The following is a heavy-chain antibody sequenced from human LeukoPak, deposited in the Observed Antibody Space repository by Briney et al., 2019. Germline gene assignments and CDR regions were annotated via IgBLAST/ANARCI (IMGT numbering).Heavy chain of an antibody. D-gene: IGHD6-19*01. Sequence: GESLKISCKGSGYSFTSYWIGWVRQMPGKGLEWMGIIYPGDSDTRYSPSFQGQVTISADKSISTAYLQWSSLKASDTAMYYCARHRRQWLVRGGDPVYYYYMDVWGKGTTVTVSS. CDR1: GYSFTSYW. CDR3: ARHRRQWLVRGGDPVYYYYMDV. J-gene: IGHJ6*03. CDR2: IYPGDSDT. V-gene: IGHV5-51*01.